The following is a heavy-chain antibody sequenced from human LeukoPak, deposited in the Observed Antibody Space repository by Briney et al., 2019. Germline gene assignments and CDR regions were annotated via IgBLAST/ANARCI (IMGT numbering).Heavy chain of an antibody. V-gene: IGHV1-2*02. CDR3: ARGGVCSSTSCQSFDY. CDR1: GYTFTGYY. J-gene: IGHJ4*02. Sequence: ASVKVSCKASGYTFTGYYSHWVRQAPGQGLEWMGWTNPHGGGTHYAQQFQGRVTMARDTSISTAYMELSGLRYDDTAVYYCARGGVCSSTSCQSFDYWGQGTLVTVSS. D-gene: IGHD2-2*01. CDR2: TNPHGGGT.